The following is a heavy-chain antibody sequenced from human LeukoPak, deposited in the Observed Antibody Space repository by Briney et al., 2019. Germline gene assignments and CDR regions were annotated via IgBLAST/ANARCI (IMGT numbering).Heavy chain of an antibody. CDR3: TKGRGIVGATRYFDY. CDR2: IRYDGSNK. Sequence: GGSLRLSCAASGFTFSSYGMHWVRQAPGKGLEWVAFIRYDGSNKYYADSVKGRFTISRDNAKNSLYLQMNSLRAEDTALYYCTKGRGIVGATRYFDYWGQGTLVTVSS. J-gene: IGHJ4*02. D-gene: IGHD1-26*01. V-gene: IGHV3-30*02. CDR1: GFTFSSYG.